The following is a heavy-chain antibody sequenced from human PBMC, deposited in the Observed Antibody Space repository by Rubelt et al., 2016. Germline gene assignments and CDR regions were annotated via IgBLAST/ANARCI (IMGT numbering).Heavy chain of an antibody. CDR1: GFTFSNYA. CDR3: ARDRPYSSSSGDYYYYGMDV. D-gene: IGHD6-6*01. CDR2: ISSSGSTI. J-gene: IGHJ6*02. V-gene: IGHV3-11*01. Sequence: CAASGFTFSNYAMSWARQAPGKGLEWVSYISSSGSTIYYADSVKGRFTISRDNAKNSLYLQMNSLRAEDTAVYYCARDRPYSSSSGDYYYYGMDVWGQGTTVTVSS.